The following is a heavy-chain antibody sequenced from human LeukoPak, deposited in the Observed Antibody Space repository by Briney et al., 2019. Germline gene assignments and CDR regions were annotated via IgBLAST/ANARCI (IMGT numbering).Heavy chain of an antibody. CDR1: GGSFSGYY. D-gene: IGHD6-13*01. V-gene: IGHV4-34*01. Sequence: QPSETLSLTCAVYGGSFSGYYWSWIRQPPGKGLEWIGEINHSGSTNYNPSLKSRVTISVDTSKNQFSLKLSSVTAADTAVYYCARGIAAVDGHYYYYYMDVWGKGTTVTVSS. CDR3: ARGIAAVDGHYYYYYMDV. CDR2: INHSGST. J-gene: IGHJ6*03.